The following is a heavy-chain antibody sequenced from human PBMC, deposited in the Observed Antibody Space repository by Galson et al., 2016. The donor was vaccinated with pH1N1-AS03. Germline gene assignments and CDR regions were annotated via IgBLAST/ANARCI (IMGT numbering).Heavy chain of an antibody. CDR3: ARPAHYDSSGRDALDV. CDR2: IFPGDSDT. D-gene: IGHD3-22*01. J-gene: IGHJ3*01. Sequence: QSGAEVKKPGDSLEISCKSSGYGFNGYWTGWVRQMPGKGLEWMGIIFPGDSDTRYSPSFQGQVTISADKSTRTTYLQWRSLKASDTAIYYCARPAHYDSSGRDALDVWGQGTMLIVSS. V-gene: IGHV5-51*03. CDR1: GYGFNGYW.